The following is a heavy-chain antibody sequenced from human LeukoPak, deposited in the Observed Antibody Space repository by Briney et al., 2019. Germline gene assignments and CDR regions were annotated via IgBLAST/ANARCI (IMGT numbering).Heavy chain of an antibody. J-gene: IGHJ3*02. Sequence: PRGALRLSCADSRFSFCSYWMHLVGPAPGERPVRVARIQYDGSTPHFAHSLKGPFPLPRDKAQKTLHLQMNSPRAPGTRLYYGARALVAGVTLNALDIWGRGTMVTVPP. V-gene: IGHV3-74*01. CDR1: RFSFCSYW. D-gene: IGHD2-15*01. CDR3: ARALVAGVTLNALDI. CDR2: IQYDGSTP.